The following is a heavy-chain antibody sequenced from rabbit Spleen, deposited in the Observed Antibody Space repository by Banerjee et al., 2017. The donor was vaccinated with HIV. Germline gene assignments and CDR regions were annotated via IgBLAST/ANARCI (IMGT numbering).Heavy chain of an antibody. CDR2: INAVTGKA. D-gene: IGHD2-1*01. CDR1: GFSFSDKAV. CDR3: VRDRADIGGDYGPYYFDF. V-gene: IGHV1S45*01. J-gene: IGHJ4*01. Sequence: QEQLEESAGGLVQPGGSLKLSCTASGFSFSDKAVMCWVRQAPGKGLEWIACINAVTGKAVYASWAKGRFTFSKTSSTTVTLQMTSLTAADTATYFCVRDRADIGGDYGPYYFDFWGPGTLVTVS.